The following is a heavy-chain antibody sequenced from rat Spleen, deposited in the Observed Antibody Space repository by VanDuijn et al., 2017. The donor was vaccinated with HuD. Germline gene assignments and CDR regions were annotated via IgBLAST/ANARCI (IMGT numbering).Heavy chain of an antibody. CDR2: IWTGGIT. Sequence: QVQLKESGPGLVQPSQTLSLTCTVSGFSLTTYHVSWVRQPPGKGLEWMGVIWTGGITAYNSLLKSRLSINRDTSKSQVFLKMNSLQTDDTAIYFCTRSYGGYSSNWFPYWGQGTLVTVSS. CDR1: GFSLTTYH. J-gene: IGHJ3*01. V-gene: IGHV2-15*01. CDR3: TRSYGGYSSNWFPY. D-gene: IGHD1-11*01.